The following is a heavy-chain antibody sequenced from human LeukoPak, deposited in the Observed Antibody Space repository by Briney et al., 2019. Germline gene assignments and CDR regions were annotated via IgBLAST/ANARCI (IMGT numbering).Heavy chain of an antibody. CDR2: MNPNSGNT. CDR3: ARGRGDYGDY. Sequence: GXGLEWMGWMNPNSGNTGYAQKFQGRVTMTRNTSISTAYMELSSLRSEDTAVYYCARGRGDYGDYWGQGTLVTVSS. J-gene: IGHJ4*02. D-gene: IGHD3-10*01. V-gene: IGHV1-8*01.